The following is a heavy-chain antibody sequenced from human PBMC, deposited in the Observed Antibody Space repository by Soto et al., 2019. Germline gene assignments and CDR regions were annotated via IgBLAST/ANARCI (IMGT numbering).Heavy chain of an antibody. D-gene: IGHD6-6*01. V-gene: IGHV1-8*01. J-gene: IGHJ4*02. Sequence: ASVKVSCKASGYTFTSYDINWVRQATGQGLEWMGWMNPNSGNTGYAQKFQGRVTMTRNTTISTAYMELSSLRSEDTAVYYCARGLLYEQLSPQGLDYWGQGTLVTVSS. CDR1: GYTFTSYD. CDR3: ARGLLYEQLSPQGLDY. CDR2: MNPNSGNT.